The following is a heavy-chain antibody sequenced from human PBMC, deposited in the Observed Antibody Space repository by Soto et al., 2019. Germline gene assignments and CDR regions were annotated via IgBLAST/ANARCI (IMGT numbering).Heavy chain of an antibody. D-gene: IGHD3-9*01. J-gene: IGHJ4*02. CDR3: ARDETSYLDL. Sequence: QAQMVESGGGVVQPGRSLRLSCTASGFSFNKYGMHWVRQAPGKGLQWVAIISHDGNFLYYADSVKGRFTVSRDNSNNTLYLQLNSLRPEDTALYYCARDETSYLDLWGQGTLVTVSS. CDR2: ISHDGNFL. V-gene: IGHV3-30*03. CDR1: GFSFNKYG.